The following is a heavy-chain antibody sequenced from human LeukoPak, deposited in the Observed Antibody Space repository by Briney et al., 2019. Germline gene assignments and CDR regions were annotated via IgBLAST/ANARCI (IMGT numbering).Heavy chain of an antibody. D-gene: IGHD3-9*01. V-gene: IGHV3-53*01. CDR1: GFTVLYNF. CDR3: ASTPPRYLGYFDY. CDR2: IYYCCST. Sequence: PGGSVRLSCAASGFTVLYNFMNWVRPAPGKGLEWVSLIYYCCSTYYADSGQGRFTISRDNSKTTLYFQMNSRSAEDTAVSYCASTPPRYLGYFDYWGQGTLVTVSS. J-gene: IGHJ4*02.